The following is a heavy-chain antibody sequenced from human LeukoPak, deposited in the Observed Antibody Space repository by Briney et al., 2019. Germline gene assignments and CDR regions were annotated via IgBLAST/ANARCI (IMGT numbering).Heavy chain of an antibody. Sequence: PSETLSLTCAVSGYSISSGYYWGWIRQPPGKGLEWIGSIYHSGSTYYNPSLKSRVTISVDTSKNQFSLKLSSVTAADTAVYYCARVLRSSYFDYWGQGTLVTVSS. CDR1: GYSISSGYY. CDR2: IYHSGST. CDR3: ARVLRSSYFDY. V-gene: IGHV4-38-2*01. D-gene: IGHD3-3*01. J-gene: IGHJ4*02.